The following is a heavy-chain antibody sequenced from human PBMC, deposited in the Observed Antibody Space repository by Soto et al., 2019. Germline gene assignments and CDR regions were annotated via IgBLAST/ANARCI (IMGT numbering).Heavy chain of an antibody. CDR3: AGGDGARYDGNGYLGRH. V-gene: IGHV3-74*01. J-gene: IGHJ4*02. D-gene: IGHD3-22*01. CDR2: IKSDGSGT. Sequence: EVQLVESGGGLVQPGESLTLSCAASGFTFSSYWMHWVRQAPGKGLVWVSRIKSDGSGTYYADSVKGRLTISRDNAKNTLYLQLNSLRGEDTAVYFCAGGDGARYDGNGYLGRHWGQGPLVTVSS. CDR1: GFTFSSYW.